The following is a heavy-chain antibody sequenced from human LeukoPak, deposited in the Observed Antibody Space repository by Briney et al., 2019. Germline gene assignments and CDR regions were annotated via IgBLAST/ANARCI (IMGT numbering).Heavy chain of an antibody. D-gene: IGHD1-26*01. CDR3: ARTGFVGTTDHDAFDI. V-gene: IGHV4-39*01. Sequence: SETLSLTCTVSGVSISGSTYFWGWIRQPPGKGLEGFGSIFESGSTYYNPSLKSRVTIAVDTSRNQFSLRLTSVTPTDTAVYYCARTGFVGTTDHDAFDIWGQGTLVTVSS. CDR1: GVSISGSTYF. J-gene: IGHJ3*02. CDR2: IFESGST.